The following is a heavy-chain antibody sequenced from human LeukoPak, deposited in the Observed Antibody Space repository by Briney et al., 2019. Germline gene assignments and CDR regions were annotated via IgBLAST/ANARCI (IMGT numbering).Heavy chain of an antibody. CDR2: IYHSGNT. V-gene: IGHV4-39*01. D-gene: IGHD4-17*01. CDR3: ARHIYNDYGDYEGQDH. Sequence: SETLSLTCSVPGGSISNSGYYWGWIRQPPGKTLEWIGSIYHSGNTYYNPSLRSRVTISVDTSKNQFSLKLTSVTAADTAVYYCARHIYNDYGDYEGQDHWGQGTLVTVSS. J-gene: IGHJ4*02. CDR1: GGSISNSGYY.